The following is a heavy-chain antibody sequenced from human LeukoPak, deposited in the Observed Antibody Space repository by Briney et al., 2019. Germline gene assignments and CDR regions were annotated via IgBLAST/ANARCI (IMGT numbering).Heavy chain of an antibody. CDR2: IYSGGST. CDR3: ARDIDYYGSGRHGYFDH. V-gene: IGHV3-66*01. D-gene: IGHD3-10*01. J-gene: IGHJ1*01. Sequence: GASLSLSCAASGRTISNNFMGWLRQPPGKGLEWVSLIYSGGSTYSAGSVKGRFTISRDNSKNTLHLQMNSLRVEDTAVYYCARDIDYYGSGRHGYFDHWGQGTLVTVSS. CDR1: GRTISNNF.